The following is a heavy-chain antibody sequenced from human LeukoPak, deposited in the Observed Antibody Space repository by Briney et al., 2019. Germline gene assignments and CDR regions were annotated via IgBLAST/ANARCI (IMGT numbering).Heavy chain of an antibody. Sequence: PGGSLRLSCAASGFTFSSYSMNWVRQAPGRGLEWVSYITISSSTIYYADSVKGRFTISRDNAKNSLYLQMNSLRAEDTAVYYCAREAPRPEGRITMVQPYYFDYWGQGTLVTVSS. D-gene: IGHD3-10*01. CDR3: AREAPRPEGRITMVQPYYFDY. J-gene: IGHJ4*01. V-gene: IGHV3-48*01. CDR2: ITISSSTI. CDR1: GFTFSSYS.